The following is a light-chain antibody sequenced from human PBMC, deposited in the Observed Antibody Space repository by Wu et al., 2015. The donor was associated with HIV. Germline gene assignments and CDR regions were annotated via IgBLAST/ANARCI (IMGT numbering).Light chain of an antibody. V-gene: IGKV3-15*01. CDR2: GAS. CDR3: QQYNNWPSWT. Sequence: EIVLTQSPGTLSVSPGERATLSCRASQSVSNNLAWYQQKPGQAPRLLIYGASTRATSIPARFSGSGSGTEFTLTISSMQSEDFAVYYCQQYNNWPSWTFGQGTKVEIK. CDR1: QSVSNN. J-gene: IGKJ1*01.